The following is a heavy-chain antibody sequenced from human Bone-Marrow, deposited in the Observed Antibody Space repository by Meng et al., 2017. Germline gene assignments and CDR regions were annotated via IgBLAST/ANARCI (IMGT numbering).Heavy chain of an antibody. J-gene: IGHJ4*02. Sequence: GGSLRLSCAASGFTFDTYAMSWARQTPGKGLEWVSAVSGNGDITSYADSVKGRFTISRDNSEDTLYLQLNSLRAEDTAVYYCARKYYTDGTGYYSFDYWGQGSMVTVSS. CDR2: VSGNGDIT. CDR3: ARKYYTDGTGYYSFDY. CDR1: GFTFDTYA. D-gene: IGHD3-22*01. V-gene: IGHV3-23*01.